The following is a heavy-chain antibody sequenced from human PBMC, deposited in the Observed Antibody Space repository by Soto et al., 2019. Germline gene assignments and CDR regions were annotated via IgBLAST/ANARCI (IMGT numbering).Heavy chain of an antibody. CDR1: GFTFSSYW. Sequence: GGSLRLSCAASGFTFSSYWMHWVRQAPGKGLVWVSRINSDGSSTSYADSVKGRFTISRDNSKNTLYLQMNSLRAEDTAVYYCAKYASAVRFLLSVYYYYYGMDVWGQGTTVTVSS. CDR2: INSDGSST. CDR3: AKYASAVRFLLSVYYYYYGMDV. J-gene: IGHJ6*02. V-gene: IGHV3-74*01. D-gene: IGHD3-3*01.